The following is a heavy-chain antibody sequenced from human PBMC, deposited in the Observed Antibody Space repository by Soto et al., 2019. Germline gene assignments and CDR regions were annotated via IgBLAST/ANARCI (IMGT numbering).Heavy chain of an antibody. CDR3: ARVSASAAFDI. J-gene: IGHJ3*02. CDR1: GGSISSGGYY. CDR2: IYYSGST. V-gene: IGHV4-31*03. D-gene: IGHD6-25*01. Sequence: PSETLSLTCTVSGGSISSGGYYWSWIRQHPGKGLEWIGYIYYSGSTYYNPSLKSRVTISVDTSKNQFSLKLSSVTAADTAVYYCARVSASAAFDIWGQGTMVTVSS.